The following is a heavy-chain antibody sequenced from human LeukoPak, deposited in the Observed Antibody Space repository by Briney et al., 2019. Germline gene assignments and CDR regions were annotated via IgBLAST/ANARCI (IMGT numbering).Heavy chain of an antibody. D-gene: IGHD3-3*01. Sequence: ASVKVSCKASGYTFTGYYTHWVRQAPGQGLEWMGWINPNSGGTNYAQKFQGRVTMTRDASISTAYMELSRLRSDDTAAFYCARAPLGGPLRFFDDWGQGTLVTVSS. J-gene: IGHJ5*02. CDR3: ARAPLGGPLRFFDD. CDR2: INPNSGGT. CDR1: GYTFTGYY. V-gene: IGHV1-2*02.